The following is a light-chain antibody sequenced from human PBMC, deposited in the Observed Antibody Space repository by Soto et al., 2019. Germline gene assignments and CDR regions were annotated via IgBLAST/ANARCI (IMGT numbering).Light chain of an antibody. J-gene: IGLJ3*02. CDR1: SSDIGGYKY. V-gene: IGLV2-14*01. CDR2: EVS. CDR3: NSYTSNSTWV. Sequence: QSVLTQPASVSGSPGQSITISCTGTSSDIGGYKYVSWYQQHPGKAPKLMIYEVSNRPSGVSNRFSGSKSDNTASLTISGLQAEDEADYYCNSYTSNSTWVFGGGTQLTVL.